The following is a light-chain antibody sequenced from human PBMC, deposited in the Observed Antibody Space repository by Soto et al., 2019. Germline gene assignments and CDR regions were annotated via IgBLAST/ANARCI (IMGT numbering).Light chain of an antibody. V-gene: IGLV2-23*01. Sequence: QSALTQSASVSGSPGQSITISCTGTSSEFGSYSVVSWYQQHPGKAPKLLIYEATKRPSGVSNRFSGSESGNTASLTISGVQAEDEVDYYCLSYARGTVVFGGGTKLTVL. CDR1: SSEFGSYSV. J-gene: IGLJ2*01. CDR2: EAT. CDR3: LSYARGTVV.